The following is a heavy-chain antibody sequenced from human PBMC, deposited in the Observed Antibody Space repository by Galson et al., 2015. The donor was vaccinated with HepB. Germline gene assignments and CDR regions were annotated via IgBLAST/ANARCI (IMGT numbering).Heavy chain of an antibody. CDR2: IDPSDSYT. J-gene: IGHJ5*02. CDR3: ARHRSITMIVVPKENWFDP. CDR1: GYSFTSYW. D-gene: IGHD3-22*01. V-gene: IGHV5-10-1*01. Sequence: QSGAEVKKPGESLRISCKGSGYSFTSYWISWVRQMPGKGLEWMGRIDPSDSYTNYSPSFQGHVTISADKSISTAYLQWSSLKASDTAMYYCARHRSITMIVVPKENWFDPWGQGTLVTVSS.